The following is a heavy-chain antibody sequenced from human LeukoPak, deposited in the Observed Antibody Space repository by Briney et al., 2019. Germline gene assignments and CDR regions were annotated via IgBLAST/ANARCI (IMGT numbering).Heavy chain of an antibody. CDR3: ARGISPIRRRGYSYGYYFDY. D-gene: IGHD5-18*01. CDR2: IYYSGST. J-gene: IGHJ4*02. CDR1: GGSISSYY. V-gene: IGHV4-59*12. Sequence: SETLSLTCTVSGGSISSYYWSWIRQPPGKGLERIGYIYYSGSTNYNPSLKSRVTISVDTSKNQFSLKLSSVTAADTAVYYCARGISPIRRRGYSYGYYFDYWGQGTLVTVSS.